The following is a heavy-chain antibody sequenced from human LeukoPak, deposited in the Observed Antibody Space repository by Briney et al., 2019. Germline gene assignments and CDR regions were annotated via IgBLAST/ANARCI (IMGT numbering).Heavy chain of an antibody. V-gene: IGHV4-61*02. CDR1: GGSISSVRYY. CDR3: ARASWPYDFWSGYGNNHYYGMDV. Sequence: SETLSLTCTVPGGSISSVRYYWRWIRQPPGKGLEWIGRIYTSGSTTSKPSPKSRVTISVDRSKNPFSLKLSSVSAADTAVYSCARASWPYDFWSGYGNNHYYGMDVWGQGTTVTVSS. CDR2: IYTSGST. J-gene: IGHJ6*02. D-gene: IGHD3-3*01.